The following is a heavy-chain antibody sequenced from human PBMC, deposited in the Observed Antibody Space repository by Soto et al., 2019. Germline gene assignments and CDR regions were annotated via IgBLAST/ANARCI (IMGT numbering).Heavy chain of an antibody. D-gene: IGHD3-16*01. Sequence: LRLSCAASGFTFSSYAMSWVRQAPGKGLEWVSAISGSGGSTYYADSVKGRFTISRDNSKNTLYLQMNSLRAEDTAVYYCAKDLGIGPVDPDNWFDPWGQGTLVTV. CDR1: GFTFSSYA. J-gene: IGHJ5*02. CDR3: AKDLGIGPVDPDNWFDP. CDR2: ISGSGGST. V-gene: IGHV3-23*01.